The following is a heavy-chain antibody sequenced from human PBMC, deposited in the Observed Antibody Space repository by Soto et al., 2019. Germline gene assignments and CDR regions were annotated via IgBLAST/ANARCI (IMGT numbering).Heavy chain of an antibody. CDR3: VKDESINWYSGHFRH. V-gene: IGHV3-9*01. Sequence: EVQLVESGGGLVQPGRSLRLSCAASGFTFDDYAMHWVRQVPGKGLEWVSGINWNSGSIGYADSVKGRVAIYRDNAKNSLHLQMNSLRAEDTAFYYCVKDESINWYSGHFRHWGQGTLVTVSS. CDR1: GFTFDDYA. J-gene: IGHJ1*01. D-gene: IGHD6-13*01. CDR2: INWNSGSI.